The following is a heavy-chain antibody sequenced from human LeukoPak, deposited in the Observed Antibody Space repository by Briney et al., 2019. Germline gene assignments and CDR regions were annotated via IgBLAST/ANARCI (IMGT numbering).Heavy chain of an antibody. CDR3: TATTVTPNYFDS. D-gene: IGHD4-17*01. J-gene: IGHJ4*02. CDR2: IKRRTDGGTT. V-gene: IGHV3-15*01. CDR1: GFTFSNVW. Sequence: GGSLRLSYAASGFTFSNVWMHWVRQAPGKGLEWVGRIKRRTDGGTTDYAAPVKGRFTLSRDDSQNTLFLQMNSLITEDTAFYYCTATTVTPNYFDSWGQGTLVTVSS.